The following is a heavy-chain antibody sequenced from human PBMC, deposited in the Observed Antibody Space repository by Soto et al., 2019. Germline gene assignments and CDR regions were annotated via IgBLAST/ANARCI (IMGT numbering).Heavy chain of an antibody. CDR1: GFTFSSYW. V-gene: IGHV3-74*01. D-gene: IGHD3-10*01. CDR2: INSDGSST. J-gene: IGHJ4*02. CDR3: ERASLLLWPPGTFDY. Sequence: GGSLRLSCAASGFTFSSYWMHWVRQAPGKGLVWVSRINSDGSSTSYADSVNGRFTISRDNAKNTLFLQMNSLRAEDTAVYYCERASLLLWPPGTFDYWGQGALVTVSS.